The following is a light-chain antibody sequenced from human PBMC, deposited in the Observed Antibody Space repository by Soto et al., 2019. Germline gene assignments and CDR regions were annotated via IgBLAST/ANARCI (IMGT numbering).Light chain of an antibody. J-gene: IGKJ4*01. CDR3: QQYGSSLLT. V-gene: IGKV3-20*01. Sequence: EVVFTQSPGTLSLSPGERATLSCRASQTVTSSFLAWYQQKPGQSPRLLISGASNRATDIPDRFSGSGSGTDFTLTISRLETEDFAVYYCQQYGSSLLTFGGGTKVDIK. CDR2: GAS. CDR1: QTVTSSF.